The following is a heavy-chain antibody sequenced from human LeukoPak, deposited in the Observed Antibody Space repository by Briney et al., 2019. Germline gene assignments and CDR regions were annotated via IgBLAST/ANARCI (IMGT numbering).Heavy chain of an antibody. CDR3: ARTESYYDSGSPVADGDYYFDY. CDR1: GFTFSSYG. Sequence: QPGGSLRLSCAASGFTFSSYGMHWVRQAPGKGLEWVAVIWYDGSNKYYADSVKGRFTISRDNSKNTLYLQMNSLRAEDTAVYYCARTESYYDSGSPVADGDYYFDYWGQGTLVTVSS. V-gene: IGHV3-33*01. CDR2: IWYDGSNK. J-gene: IGHJ4*02. D-gene: IGHD3-10*01.